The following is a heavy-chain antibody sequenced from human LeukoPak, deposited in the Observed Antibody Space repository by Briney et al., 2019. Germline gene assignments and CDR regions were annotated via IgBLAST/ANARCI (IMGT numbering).Heavy chain of an antibody. V-gene: IGHV4-59*04. D-gene: IGHD1-26*01. J-gene: IGHJ4*02. CDR1: GGSFSTYY. CDR2: FYYSGST. Sequence: SETLSLTCTVTGGSFSTYYWSWIRQPPGKGLDWIGHFYYSGSTYYNPSLKSRVTMSVDTSKNQFSLKLSSVTAADTAVYYCARELTYADYWGQGTLVTVSS. CDR3: ARELTYADY.